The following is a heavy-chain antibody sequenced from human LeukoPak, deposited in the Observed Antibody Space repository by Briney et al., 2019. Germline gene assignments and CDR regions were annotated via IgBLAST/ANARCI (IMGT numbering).Heavy chain of an antibody. Sequence: GGSLRLSCAASGFTFSSYSMHWVRQAPGKGLEWVAFIRYDGSNKYYADSVKGRFTISRDNAKNSLYLQMNSLRAEDTALYYCAKDHNDYGYNFQHWGQGTLVTVSS. CDR2: IRYDGSNK. CDR3: AKDHNDYGYNFQH. V-gene: IGHV3-30*02. D-gene: IGHD4-17*01. J-gene: IGHJ1*01. CDR1: GFTFSSYS.